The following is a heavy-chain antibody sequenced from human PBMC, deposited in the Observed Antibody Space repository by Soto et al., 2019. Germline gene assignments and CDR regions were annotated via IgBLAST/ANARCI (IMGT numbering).Heavy chain of an antibody. CDR2: IYYSGST. Sequence: PSETLSLTCTVSGGTISSYYWSWIRQPPGKGLEWIGYIYYSGSTNYNPSPKSRITISVDTSKNQFSLKLSSVTAADTAVYYCARVIAAAAHFDYWGQGTLVTVSS. CDR1: GGTISSYY. D-gene: IGHD6-13*01. CDR3: ARVIAAAAHFDY. V-gene: IGHV4-59*01. J-gene: IGHJ4*02.